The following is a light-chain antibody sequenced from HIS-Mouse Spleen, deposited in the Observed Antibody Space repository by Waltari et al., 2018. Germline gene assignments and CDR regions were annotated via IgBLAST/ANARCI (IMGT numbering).Light chain of an antibody. V-gene: IGLV2-14*03. Sequence: LTQPASVSGSPGQSITISCTGTSSDVGGYNYVSWYQQHPGKAPKLMIYDVSNRPSGVANRFSCSKAGNTASLTISGLQAEDEADYYCSSYTSSSTYVFGTGTKVTVL. CDR1: SSDVGGYNY. CDR3: SSYTSSSTYV. J-gene: IGLJ1*01. CDR2: DVS.